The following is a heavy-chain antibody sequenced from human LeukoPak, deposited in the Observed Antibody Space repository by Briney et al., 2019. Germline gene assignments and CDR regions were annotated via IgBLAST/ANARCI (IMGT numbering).Heavy chain of an antibody. V-gene: IGHV3-30-3*01. J-gene: IGHJ5*02. Sequence: PGRSLRLSCAASGFTFSSYTMHWVRQAPGKGLDWVAVISFDGSNKYYADSVQGRFSISRDNSKNTLYLQMNSLRAEDTAVYYCAREGGSSGWVNWFDPWGQGTLVTVSS. D-gene: IGHD6-19*01. CDR1: GFTFSSYT. CDR3: AREGGSSGWVNWFDP. CDR2: ISFDGSNK.